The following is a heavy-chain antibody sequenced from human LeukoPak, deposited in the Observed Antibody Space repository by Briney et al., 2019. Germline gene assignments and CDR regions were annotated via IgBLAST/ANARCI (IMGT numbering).Heavy chain of an antibody. CDR3: AKDSPSYYDILTGSFDY. CDR1: GFTFSSYA. Sequence: PGGSLRLSCAASGFTFSSYAMSWVRQAPGKGLEWVSAISGSGGSTYYADSVKGRFTISRDNSKNTLYLQMNSLRAEDTAVYYCAKDSPSYYDILTGSFDYWGQGTLVTVSS. V-gene: IGHV3-23*01. J-gene: IGHJ4*02. CDR2: ISGSGGST. D-gene: IGHD3-9*01.